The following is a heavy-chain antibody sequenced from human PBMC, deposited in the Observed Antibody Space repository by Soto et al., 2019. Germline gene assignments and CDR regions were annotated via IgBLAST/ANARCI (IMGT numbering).Heavy chain of an antibody. Sequence: GGSLRLSCAASGFTFDDYAMHWVRQAPGKGLEWVSLISWDGGSTYYADSVKGRFTISRDNGKSSLYLQMNSLRAEDTALYYCAKDSPARLWFGESYNYYYGMDVWGQGTTVTVSS. CDR3: AKDSPARLWFGESYNYYYGMDV. CDR1: GFTFDDYA. J-gene: IGHJ6*02. CDR2: ISWDGGST. V-gene: IGHV3-43D*04. D-gene: IGHD3-10*01.